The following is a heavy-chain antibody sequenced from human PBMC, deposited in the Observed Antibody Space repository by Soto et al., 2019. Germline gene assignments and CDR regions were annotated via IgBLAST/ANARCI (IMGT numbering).Heavy chain of an antibody. CDR3: AIQTGDDTFYNHGIDV. J-gene: IGHJ6*02. Sequence: PSGTLSLTCTVSGGAISSNTYYWGWIRQLPGKGLEWIGSIYYSGRTSYNPSLKSRVTISADTSKNQFSLKVISVTAADTAEYYCAIQTGDDTFYNHGIDVWGQGTTVTIAS. D-gene: IGHD1-1*01. V-gene: IGHV4-39*01. CDR1: GGAISSNTYY. CDR2: IYYSGRT.